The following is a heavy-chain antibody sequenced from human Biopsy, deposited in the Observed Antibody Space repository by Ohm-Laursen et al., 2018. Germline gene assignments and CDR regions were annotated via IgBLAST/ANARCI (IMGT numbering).Heavy chain of an antibody. CDR2: ISYSRDT. J-gene: IGHJ3*02. D-gene: IGHD6-19*01. V-gene: IGHV4-59*08. CDR1: GGSISGSS. CDR3: AKHGSGWTGDDAFHI. Sequence: SDTLSLTCTASGGSISGSSWSWIRQAPGKGLEWIGYISYSRDTNYNPSLKSRITISVDMSKNQFSLKLPSVTAADTAVYYCAKHGSGWTGDDAFHIWGQGTMVTVSS.